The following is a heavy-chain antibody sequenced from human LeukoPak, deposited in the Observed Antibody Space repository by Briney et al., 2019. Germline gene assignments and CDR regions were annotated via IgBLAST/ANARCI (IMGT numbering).Heavy chain of an antibody. D-gene: IGHD6-19*01. CDR3: ARDRVGSGGWFIFDY. CDR1: GYTFTSYY. V-gene: IGHV1-46*01. J-gene: IGHJ4*02. Sequence: GASVKVSCKASGYTFTSYYMHWVRQAPGQGLEWMGIINPSGGSTSYAQRFQGRVTMTRDTSTSTVYMELSSLRSEDTAVYYCARDRVGSGGWFIFDYWGQGTLVTVSS. CDR2: INPSGGST.